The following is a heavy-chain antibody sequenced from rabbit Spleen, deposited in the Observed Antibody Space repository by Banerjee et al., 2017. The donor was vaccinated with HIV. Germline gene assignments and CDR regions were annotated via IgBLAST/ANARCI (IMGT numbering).Heavy chain of an antibody. CDR2: IVAGSSGST. CDR1: GFSLSDNYA. CDR3: ARDDSSSGYQFNL. D-gene: IGHD1-1*01. V-gene: IGHV1S45*01. Sequence: QEQLEESGGDLVKPEGSLTLTCTASGFSLSDNYAMCWVRQAPGKGLEWIACIVAGSSGSTYYASWAKGRFTISKTSSTTVTLQMTSLTAADTATYFCARDDSSSGYQFNLWGQGTLVTVS. J-gene: IGHJ4*01.